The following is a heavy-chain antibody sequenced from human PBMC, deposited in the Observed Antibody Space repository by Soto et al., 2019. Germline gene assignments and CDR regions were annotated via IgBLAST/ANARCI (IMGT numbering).Heavy chain of an antibody. CDR2: INHSGSA. Sequence: SETLSLTYDGYGRSFSDFIWPWIRQAPGKGLQWIGQINHSGSANYNPSLKSRVTISVHTSSSQFSLELSSVTAADTAVYYCARGLISGSHYSGGWYYFDSWGQGTQVT. J-gene: IGHJ4*02. CDR1: GRSFSDFI. D-gene: IGHD1-26*01. V-gene: IGHV4-34*01. CDR3: ARGLISGSHYSGGWYYFDS.